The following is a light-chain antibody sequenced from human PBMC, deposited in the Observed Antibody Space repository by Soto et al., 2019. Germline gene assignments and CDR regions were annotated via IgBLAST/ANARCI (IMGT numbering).Light chain of an antibody. CDR3: QTWGTGIHVV. V-gene: IGLV4-69*01. CDR2: LDSDGSH. Sequence: QLVLTQSPSASASLGASVKLTCTLSSGHSSYAIAWHQQQPEKGPRYLMKLDSDGSHTKGDAIPDRFSGSSSVAERDLTIXXXXXXXXXDYXFQTWGTGIHVVFGGGTK. J-gene: IGLJ2*01. CDR1: SGHSSYA.